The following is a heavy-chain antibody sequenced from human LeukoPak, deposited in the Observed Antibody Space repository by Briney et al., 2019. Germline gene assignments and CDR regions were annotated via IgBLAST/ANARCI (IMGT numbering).Heavy chain of an antibody. CDR1: GDSVSRSDSY. D-gene: IGHD3-22*01. V-gene: IGHV4-39*01. CDR2: IYYSGRT. CDR3: ARRRYYDGSGYLE. Sequence: NASETLSLTCPVSGDSVSRSDSYWDWLRQPPGKGLEWIGTIYYSGRTYYSPSLKSRVTMSVDPSNNQFSLTLRPVTAADTAVYYCARRRYYDGSGYLEWGQGTLLSVSS. J-gene: IGHJ1*01.